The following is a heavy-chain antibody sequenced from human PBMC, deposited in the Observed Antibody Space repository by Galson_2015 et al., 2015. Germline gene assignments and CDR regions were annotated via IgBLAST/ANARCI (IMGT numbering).Heavy chain of an antibody. CDR1: GFTFSSYG. J-gene: IGHJ3*02. Sequence: SLRLSCAASGFTFSSYGMHWVRQAPGKGLEWVAVIWYDGSNKYYADSVKGRFTISRDNSKNTLYLQMNSLRAEDTAVYYCARDSRIAVITTSAFDIWGQGTMVTVSS. D-gene: IGHD3-22*01. V-gene: IGHV3-33*01. CDR3: ARDSRIAVITTSAFDI. CDR2: IWYDGSNK.